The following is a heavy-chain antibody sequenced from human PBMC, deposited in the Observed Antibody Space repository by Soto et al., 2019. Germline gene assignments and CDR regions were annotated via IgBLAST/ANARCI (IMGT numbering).Heavy chain of an antibody. J-gene: IGHJ6*02. CDR3: AIGIVGATDYYGMDV. V-gene: IGHV1-69*13. Sequence: GASVKVSCKASGGTFSSYAISWVRQAPGQGLEWMGGIIPIFGTANYAQKFQGRVMITADESTSTAYMELSSLRSEDTAVYYCAIGIVGATDYYGMDVGGQGTTVTVS. D-gene: IGHD1-26*01. CDR2: IIPIFGTA. CDR1: GGTFSSYA.